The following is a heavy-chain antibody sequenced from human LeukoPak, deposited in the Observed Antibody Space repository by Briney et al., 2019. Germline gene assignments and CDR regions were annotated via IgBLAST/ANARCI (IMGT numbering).Heavy chain of an antibody. D-gene: IGHD3-3*01. CDR1: GGSISSYY. V-gene: IGHV4-59*01. Sequence: SETLSLTCTVSGGSISSYYWSWIRQPPGKGLEWIGYIYYSGTTYYNPSLKSRVTISVDTSKSQFSLKLSSVTAADTAVYYCARGISMYDFCSGYFVDYWGQGTLLTVSS. J-gene: IGHJ4*02. CDR2: IYYSGTT. CDR3: ARGISMYDFCSGYFVDY.